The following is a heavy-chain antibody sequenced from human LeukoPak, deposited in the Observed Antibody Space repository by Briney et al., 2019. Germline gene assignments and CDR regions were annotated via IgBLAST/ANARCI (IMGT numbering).Heavy chain of an antibody. CDR1: GFTFSSYS. D-gene: IGHD3-10*01. CDR2: ISSSSSTI. CDR3: AREEYLSGSYVDD. Sequence: GGSLRLSCAASGFTFSSYSMNWVRQAPGKGLEWVSYISSSSSTIYYADSVKGRFTISRDNAKNSLYLQMNSLRAEDTAVYYCAREEYLSGSYVDDWGQGTLVTVSS. V-gene: IGHV3-48*04. J-gene: IGHJ4*02.